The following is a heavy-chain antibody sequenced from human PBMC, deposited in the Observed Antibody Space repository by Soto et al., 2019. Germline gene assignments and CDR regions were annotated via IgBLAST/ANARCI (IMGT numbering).Heavy chain of an antibody. V-gene: IGHV3-23*01. D-gene: IGHD3-9*01. Sequence: SGGSLRLSCAASGFTFRTFTMNWVRQAPGKGLEWVSGIIGGDGDKFYSDSVKGRFTISRDNSKDMLFLQMSSLGVDDTAVYYCAKDRDPDGIWTFDSWGQGTLVTVSS. CDR3: AKDRDPDGIWTFDS. CDR2: IIGGDGDK. CDR1: GFTFRTFT. J-gene: IGHJ5*01.